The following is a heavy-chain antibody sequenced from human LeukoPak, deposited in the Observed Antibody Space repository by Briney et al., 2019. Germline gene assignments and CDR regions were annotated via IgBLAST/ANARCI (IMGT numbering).Heavy chain of an antibody. J-gene: IGHJ4*02. Sequence: ASVKVSCKASGYTFTNHYMHWVRQAPGQGLEWMGIINPSAGSSTYAQNFQGRVTMTRDMSTSTVYMELSSLRSEDTAVYYCARASLQIRSQFDYWGQGTLVTVSS. V-gene: IGHV1-46*01. CDR3: ARASLQIRSQFDY. CDR2: INPSAGSS. CDR1: GYTFTNHY. D-gene: IGHD5-24*01.